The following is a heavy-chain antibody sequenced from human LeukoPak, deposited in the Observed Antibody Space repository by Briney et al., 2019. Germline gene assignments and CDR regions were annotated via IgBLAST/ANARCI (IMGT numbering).Heavy chain of an antibody. CDR1: GGTFSSYA. CDR3: ARDQVRSNIVVVPAAMAY. CDR2: IIPIFGTA. V-gene: IGHV1-69*01. J-gene: IGHJ4*02. Sequence: SVKVSCKASGGTFSSYAISWVRQAPGQGLEWMGGIIPIFGTANYAQKFQGRVTITADESTSTAYMELGSLRSEDTAVYYCARDQVRSNIVVVPAAMAYWGQGTLVTVSS. D-gene: IGHD2-2*01.